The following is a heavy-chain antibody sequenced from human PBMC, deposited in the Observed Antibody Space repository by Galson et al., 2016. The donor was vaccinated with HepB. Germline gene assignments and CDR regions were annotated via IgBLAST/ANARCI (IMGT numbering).Heavy chain of an antibody. CDR2: ISGTGTYI. Sequence: SLRLSCAASGFTFITYSMNWVRQAPGKGLEWVSSISGTGTYIYYAESVKGRFTISRDNAKNLLYLQMNSLRAEDTAVYYCARGSNYDILTGYLSWGQGTLVTVSP. D-gene: IGHD3-9*01. CDR3: ARGSNYDILTGYLS. V-gene: IGHV3-21*06. J-gene: IGHJ4*02. CDR1: GFTFITYS.